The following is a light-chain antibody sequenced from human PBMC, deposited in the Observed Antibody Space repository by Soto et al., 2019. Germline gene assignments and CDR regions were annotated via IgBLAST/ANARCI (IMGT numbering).Light chain of an antibody. J-gene: IGKJ1*01. Sequence: DIQMTQSPSTLSASVGDRVTITCRASQSISSWLAWYQQKPGKAPKLLIYDASSLESGVPSRFSGSGSGTEFTLTISSLQSDDFAVYFCQQYRDWPRTFGQGTKVDIK. CDR3: QQYRDWPRT. V-gene: IGKV1-5*01. CDR1: QSISSW. CDR2: DAS.